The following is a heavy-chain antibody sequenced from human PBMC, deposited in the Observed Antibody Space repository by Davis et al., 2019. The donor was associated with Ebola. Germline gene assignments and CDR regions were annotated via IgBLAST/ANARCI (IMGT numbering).Heavy chain of an antibody. CDR1: GYTFTSYY. V-gene: IGHV1-46*01. J-gene: IGHJ4*02. Sequence: ASVKVSCKASGYTFTSYYMHWVRQAPGQGLEWMGIINPSGGSTSYAQKFQGRVTMTRDTSTSTAYMELRSLRSDDTAVYYCARQVYRSWLGKDYWGQGTLVTVSS. D-gene: IGHD3-10*01. CDR2: INPSGGST. CDR3: ARQVYRSWLGKDY.